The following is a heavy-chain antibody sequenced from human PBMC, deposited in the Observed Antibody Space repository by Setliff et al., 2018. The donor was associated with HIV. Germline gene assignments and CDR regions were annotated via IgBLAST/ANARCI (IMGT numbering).Heavy chain of an antibody. CDR2: IYSSGSP. J-gene: IGHJ6*03. Sequence: PSETLSLTCTVSGGSISSGSYYWSWIRQPAGKGLEWIGSIYSSGSPSYNPSLKSRVTISVDTSKNQFSLKLSSVTAADTAVYYCARSRESSGYYRDYYYYLDVWGKGTTVTVSS. CDR1: GGSISSGSYY. CDR3: ARSRESSGYYRDYYYYLDV. V-gene: IGHV4-39*07. D-gene: IGHD6-19*01.